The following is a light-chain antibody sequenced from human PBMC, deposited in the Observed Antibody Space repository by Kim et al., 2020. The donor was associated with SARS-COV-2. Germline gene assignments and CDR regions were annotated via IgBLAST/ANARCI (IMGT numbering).Light chain of an antibody. CDR1: QGISNY. CDR2: AAS. CDR3: QKYNSAPALT. V-gene: IGKV1-27*01. Sequence: SVGDRVTITCRASQGISNYLAWYQQKPGKVPKLLIYAASTLQSGVPSRFSGSGSGTDFTLTISSLQPEDVATYYCQKYNSAPALTFGGGTKVEIK. J-gene: IGKJ4*01.